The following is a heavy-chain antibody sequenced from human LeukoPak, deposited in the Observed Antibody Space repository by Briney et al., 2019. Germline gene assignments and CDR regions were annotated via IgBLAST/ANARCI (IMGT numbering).Heavy chain of an antibody. D-gene: IGHD3-16*01. J-gene: IGHJ4*02. CDR2: ISASGGST. V-gene: IGHV3-23*01. CDR1: GFTFSSYA. Sequence: PGGSLRLSCAASGFTFSSYAMSWVRQAPGKGLEWVSGISASGGSTYYANSVKGRFTISRDNSKNTLYLQMNSLRAEDTAVYYCAKRGGMYPAHYFDYWGQGTLVTVSS. CDR3: AKRGGMYPAHYFDY.